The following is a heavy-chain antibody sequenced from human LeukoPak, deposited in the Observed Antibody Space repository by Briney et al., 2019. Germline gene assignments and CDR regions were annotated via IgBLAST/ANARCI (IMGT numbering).Heavy chain of an antibody. CDR1: GGSFSGYY. D-gene: IGHD3-10*01. CDR2: INHSGST. V-gene: IGHV4-34*01. J-gene: IGHJ4*02. Sequence: SETLSLTCAVYGGSFSGYYWSWVRQPPGKGLEWLGEINHSGSTTYNPSLKSRVTISADTSKNQLSLKLSSVTAADTAVYYCARGGEGSLLVYWGQGTLVTVSS. CDR3: ARGGEGSLLVY.